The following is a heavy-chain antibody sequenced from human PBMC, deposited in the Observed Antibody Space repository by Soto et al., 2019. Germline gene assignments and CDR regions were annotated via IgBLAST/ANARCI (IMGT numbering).Heavy chain of an antibody. CDR1: GYTFTSYD. CDR2: MNPNSGNT. Sequence: QVQLVQSGAEVKKPGASVKVSCKASGYTFTSYDINWVRQATGQGLEWMGWMNPNSGNTGYAQKYQGRVTMTRNTSISTAYMELSSLRSEDTAVYYCARGRGRYQLLYGDYWGQGPLVTVSP. CDR3: ARGRGRYQLLYGDY. J-gene: IGHJ4*02. D-gene: IGHD2-2*02. V-gene: IGHV1-8*01.